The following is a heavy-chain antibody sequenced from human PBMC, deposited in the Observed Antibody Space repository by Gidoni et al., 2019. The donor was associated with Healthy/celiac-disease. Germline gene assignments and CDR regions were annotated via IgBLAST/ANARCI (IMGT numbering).Heavy chain of an antibody. V-gene: IGHV3-49*03. CDR1: GFTFGDYA. CDR3: TRDPYYYGSGGIYGMDV. Sequence: EVQLVESGGGLVQPGRSLRLSCTASGFTFGDYAMSWFRQAPGKGLEWVGFIRSKAYGGTTEYAASVKGRFTISRDDSKSIAYLQMNSLKTEDTAVYYCTRDPYYYGSGGIYGMDVWGQGTTVTVSS. D-gene: IGHD3-10*01. J-gene: IGHJ6*02. CDR2: IRSKAYGGTT.